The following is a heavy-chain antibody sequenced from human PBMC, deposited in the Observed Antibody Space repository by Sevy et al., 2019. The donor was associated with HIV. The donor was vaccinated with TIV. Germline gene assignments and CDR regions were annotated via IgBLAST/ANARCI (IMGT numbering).Heavy chain of an antibody. Sequence: GGSLRLSCAASGFTFSSYGMHWVRQAPGKGLEWVAVISYDGSNKYYADSVKGRFTISRDNSKNTLYLQMNSLRAEDTGVYYCAKVRLKNTAMGSTGYMDVWGKGTTVTVSS. CDR2: ISYDGSNK. J-gene: IGHJ6*03. CDR3: AKVRLKNTAMGSTGYMDV. D-gene: IGHD5-18*01. V-gene: IGHV3-30*18. CDR1: GFTFSSYG.